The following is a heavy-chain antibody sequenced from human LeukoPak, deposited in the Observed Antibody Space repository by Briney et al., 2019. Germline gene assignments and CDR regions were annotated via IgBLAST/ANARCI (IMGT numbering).Heavy chain of an antibody. CDR3: AKVRGYSYGPPDY. Sequence: GGSLRLSCEVSGFTFSHAWMSWVRQAPGKGLEWVSAISGSGGSTYYADSVQGRFTISRDNSKTTLYLQMNSLRAEDTAVYYCAKVRGYSYGPPDYWGQGTLVTVSS. CDR1: GFTFSHAW. D-gene: IGHD5-18*01. J-gene: IGHJ4*02. V-gene: IGHV3-23*01. CDR2: ISGSGGST.